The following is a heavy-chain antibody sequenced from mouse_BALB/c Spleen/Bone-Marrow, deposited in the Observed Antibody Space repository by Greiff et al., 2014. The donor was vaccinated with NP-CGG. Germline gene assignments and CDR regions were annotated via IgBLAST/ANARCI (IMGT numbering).Heavy chain of an antibody. Sequence: EVKLVESGAELVKPGASVKLSCTASGFNIKDTYMNWVKQRAEQGLEWIGRIDPANGYTEYDPKFQGKATIIADTSSNTAYLQLGNLTSEDTAVYYCATLTGTFDYWAQGTTLTVSS. CDR2: IDPANGYT. V-gene: IGHV14-3*02. CDR1: GFNIKDTY. D-gene: IGHD4-1*01. CDR3: ATLTGTFDY. J-gene: IGHJ2*01.